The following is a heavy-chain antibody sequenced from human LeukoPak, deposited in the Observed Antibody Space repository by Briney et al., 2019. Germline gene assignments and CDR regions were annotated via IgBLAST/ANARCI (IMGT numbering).Heavy chain of an antibody. CDR3: AYGVPVEMATQSGSLDY. D-gene: IGHD5-24*01. J-gene: IGHJ4*02. CDR2: INPNSGGT. CDR1: GYTFTSYG. V-gene: IGHV1-2*02. Sequence: GASVKVSCKASGYTFTSYGISWVRQAPGQGLEWMGWINPNSGGTNYAQKFQGRVTVTGDTSISTAYMELSRLRSDDTAVYYCAYGVPVEMATQSGSLDYWGQGTLVTVSS.